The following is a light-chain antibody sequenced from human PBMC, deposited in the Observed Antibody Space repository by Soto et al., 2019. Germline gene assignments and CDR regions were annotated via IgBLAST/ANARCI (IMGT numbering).Light chain of an antibody. CDR1: QSISTW. CDR3: QQYNSYWT. CDR2: KAY. J-gene: IGKJ1*01. V-gene: IGKV1-5*03. Sequence: DIQMTKSPSTLSASVGDRVTITCRASQSISTWLAWYQQKPGKPPKLLIYKAYSLESGVPSRLSGSGSGTEFTLTISSLQRDDFATYYRQQYNSYWTFVQGTKVESK.